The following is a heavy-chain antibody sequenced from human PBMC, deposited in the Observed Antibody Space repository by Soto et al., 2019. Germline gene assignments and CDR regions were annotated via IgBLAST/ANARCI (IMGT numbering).Heavy chain of an antibody. Sequence: QVQLQESGPGLVKPSGTLSLTCAVSGGSISSSNWWSWVRQPPGKGLEWIGEIYHSGSTNYNPSLKSRVTIAVAKSKNQFSLKLSSVTAADTAVYYCARVPLMTTVTTGYFDYWGQGTLVTVSS. CDR2: IYHSGST. J-gene: IGHJ4*02. D-gene: IGHD4-17*01. V-gene: IGHV4-4*02. CDR1: GGSISSSNW. CDR3: ARVPLMTTVTTGYFDY.